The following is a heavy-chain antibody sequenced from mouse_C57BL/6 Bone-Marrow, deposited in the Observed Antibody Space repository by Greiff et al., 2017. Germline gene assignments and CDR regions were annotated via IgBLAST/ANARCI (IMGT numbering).Heavy chain of an antibody. J-gene: IGHJ4*01. D-gene: IGHD2-5*01. CDR2: IYPGSGNT. V-gene: IGHV1-66*01. CDR1: GYSFTSYY. CDR3: ARCPYSNYAMDY. Sequence: QVQLQQSGPELVKPGASVKISCKASGYSFTSYYIHWVKQRPGQGLAWIGWIYPGSGNTKYNEKFKGKATLTADTSSSTAYMQLSSLTSEDSAVYYCARCPYSNYAMDYWGQGTSVTVSS.